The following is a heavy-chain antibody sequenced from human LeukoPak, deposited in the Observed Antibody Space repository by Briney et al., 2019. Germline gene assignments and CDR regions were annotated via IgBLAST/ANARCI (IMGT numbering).Heavy chain of an antibody. CDR2: ISSRSSTI. D-gene: IGHD6-6*01. J-gene: IGHJ4*02. Sequence: QSGGSLRLSCAASGFTFSSYSMNWVRQAPGKGLEWVSYISSRSSTIYYADSVKGRFTISRDNAKNSLYLQMNSLRAEDTAVYYCARVSDSSSWVWGQGTLVTVSP. V-gene: IGHV3-48*04. CDR3: ARVSDSSSWV. CDR1: GFTFSSYS.